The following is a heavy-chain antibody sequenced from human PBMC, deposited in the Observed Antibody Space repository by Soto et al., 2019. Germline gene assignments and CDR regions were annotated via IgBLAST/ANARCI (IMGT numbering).Heavy chain of an antibody. Sequence: ASVKVSCKASGGTFSSYAISWVRQAPGQGLEWMGGIIPIFGTANYAQKFQGRVTITADESTSTAYMELSSLRSEDTAVYYCARDSFTAQYYYDSSGYYYWGQGTLVTVS. CDR2: IIPIFGTA. V-gene: IGHV1-69*13. J-gene: IGHJ4*02. D-gene: IGHD3-22*01. CDR1: GGTFSSYA. CDR3: ARDSFTAQYYYDSSGYYY.